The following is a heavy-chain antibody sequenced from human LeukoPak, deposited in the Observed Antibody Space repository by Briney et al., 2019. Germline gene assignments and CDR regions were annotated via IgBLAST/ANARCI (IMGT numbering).Heavy chain of an antibody. D-gene: IGHD2-2*01. V-gene: IGHV3-30*18. Sequence: PGGSLRLSCAASGFTFSSYGMHWVRQAPGKGLEWVAVISYDGSNKYYADSVKGRFTISRDNSKNTLYLQMNSLRAEDTAVYYCAKPLRYCSSTSCYVEAGLLDYWGQGTLVTVSS. CDR3: AKPLRYCSSTSCYVEAGLLDY. J-gene: IGHJ4*02. CDR1: GFTFSSYG. CDR2: ISYDGSNK.